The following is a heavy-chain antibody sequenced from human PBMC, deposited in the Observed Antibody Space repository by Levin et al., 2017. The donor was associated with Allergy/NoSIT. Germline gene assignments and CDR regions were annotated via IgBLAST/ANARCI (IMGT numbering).Heavy chain of an antibody. J-gene: IGHJ5*01. CDR1: GYTFHTYW. V-gene: IGHV5-51*01. CDR2: VYPADSDT. D-gene: IGHD4-17*01. CDR3: ARTHGVKFSFDS. Sequence: KVSCKASGYTFHTYWIGWVRQMPGKGLEWMGVVYPADSDTRYSPSFQGQVTISADRSISTAYLHLNTLKASDTAMYYCARTHGVKFSFDSWGQGTLVTVSS.